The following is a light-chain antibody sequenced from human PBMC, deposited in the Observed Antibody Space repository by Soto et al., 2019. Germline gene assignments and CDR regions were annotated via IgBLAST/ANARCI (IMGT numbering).Light chain of an antibody. J-gene: IGKJ3*01. CDR2: AAS. V-gene: IGKV1-39*01. Sequence: DIQMTQSPSSLSASVGDRVTITCRASQSISTYLHWYQENPGRPPTLLISAASSLQSGVPSRFTGSGSGTDFTLTISSLQPEDFATYYCQPSYGPPHSFGPGTKVESK. CDR1: QSISTY. CDR3: QPSYGPPHS.